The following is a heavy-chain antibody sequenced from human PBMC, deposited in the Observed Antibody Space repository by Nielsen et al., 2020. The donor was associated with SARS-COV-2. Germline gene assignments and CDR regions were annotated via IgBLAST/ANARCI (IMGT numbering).Heavy chain of an antibody. CDR2: IYPGDSDT. V-gene: IGHV5-51*01. J-gene: IGHJ4*02. D-gene: IGHD6-19*01. Sequence: GESLKISCKGSGYSFTSYWIGWVRQMPGKGLEWMGIIYPGDSDTRYSPSFQGQVTISADKSISTAYLQWSSLKASDTAMYYCARQDNMWYSSGWIDYWGQGTLVTVSS. CDR1: GYSFTSYW. CDR3: ARQDNMWYSSGWIDY.